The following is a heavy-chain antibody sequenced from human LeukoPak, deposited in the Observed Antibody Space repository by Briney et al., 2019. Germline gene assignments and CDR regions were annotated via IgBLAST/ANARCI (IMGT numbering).Heavy chain of an antibody. CDR1: GFTFSSYS. Sequence: GGSLRLSCAASGFTFSSYSMNWVRQAPGKGLEWVSYISSSSSTIYYADSVKGRFTISRDNSKNTLHLQMNSLRAEDTAVYYCARDRNYCGGGSCYVFDYWGQGTLVTVSS. J-gene: IGHJ4*02. D-gene: IGHD2-15*01. V-gene: IGHV3-48*01. CDR2: ISSSSSTI. CDR3: ARDRNYCGGGSCYVFDY.